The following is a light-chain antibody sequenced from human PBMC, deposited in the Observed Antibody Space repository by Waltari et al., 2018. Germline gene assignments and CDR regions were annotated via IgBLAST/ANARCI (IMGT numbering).Light chain of an antibody. CDR2: EAA. CDR1: QSIYSN. J-gene: IGKJ5*01. Sequence: EIVMTQSPATLSVSAGERVTLSCRASQSIYSNLAWYQQKPGQAPRLLIYEAATRATSIPARLRGSGSGTDFTLTISSLQSEDSAVYYCQQYNHWPPITFGQGTRLEI. V-gene: IGKV3-15*01. CDR3: QQYNHWPPIT.